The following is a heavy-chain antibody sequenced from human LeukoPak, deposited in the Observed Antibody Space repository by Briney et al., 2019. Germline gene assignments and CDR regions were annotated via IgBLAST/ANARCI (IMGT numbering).Heavy chain of an antibody. CDR1: GFTFSSYA. CDR3: AKHTVLLWFGELDPSDYYYYYGMDV. V-gene: IGHV3-23*01. CDR2: ISGSGGST. Sequence: GGSLRLSCAASGFTFSSYAMSWVRQAPGKGLEWVSAISGSGGSTYYADSVKGRFTISRDNSKNTLYLQMNSLRAEDTAVYYCAKHTVLLWFGELDPSDYYYYYGMDVWGQGTTVTVSS. J-gene: IGHJ6*02. D-gene: IGHD3-10*01.